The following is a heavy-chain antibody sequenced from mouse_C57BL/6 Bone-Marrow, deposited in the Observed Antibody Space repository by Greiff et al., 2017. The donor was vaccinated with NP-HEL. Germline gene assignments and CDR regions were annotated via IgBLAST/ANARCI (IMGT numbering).Heavy chain of an antibody. CDR1: GYTFTSYW. CDR2: IYPGSGST. J-gene: IGHJ2*01. CDR3: ARYYDGYYEDFDY. Sequence: QVQLKQPGAELVKPGASVKMSCKASGYTFTSYWITWVKQRPGQGLEWIGDIYPGSGSTNYNEKFKSKATLTVDTSSSTAYMQLSGLTSEDSAVYYCARYYDGYYEDFDYWGQGTTLTVSS. D-gene: IGHD2-3*01. V-gene: IGHV1-55*01.